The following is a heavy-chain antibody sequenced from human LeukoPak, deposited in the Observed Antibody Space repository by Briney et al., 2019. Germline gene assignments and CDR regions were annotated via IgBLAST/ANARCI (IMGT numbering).Heavy chain of an antibody. CDR3: ARDTYYYDSSGSFDY. Sequence: PSETLSLTCTVSGGSISRYYWSWIRKPPGKGLEWIGYIYYSGSTNYNPSLKSRVTISVDTSKNQFSLKLSSVTAADTAVYYCARDTYYYDSSGSFDYWGQGTLVTVSS. J-gene: IGHJ4*02. V-gene: IGHV4-59*01. CDR1: GGSISRYY. D-gene: IGHD3-22*01. CDR2: IYYSGST.